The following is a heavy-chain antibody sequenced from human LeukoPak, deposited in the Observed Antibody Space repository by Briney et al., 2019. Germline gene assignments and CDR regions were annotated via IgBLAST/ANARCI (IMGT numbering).Heavy chain of an antibody. CDR1: GFTFSNAW. V-gene: IGHV3-15*01. J-gene: IGHJ4*02. CDR3: TTNPTVTTNRGF. CDR2: IKSKADGGTT. D-gene: IGHD4-17*01. Sequence: GGSLRLFCAASGFTFSNAWMSWVRQAPGKGLQWVGRIKSKADGGTTDYVAPVKGRFTISRDDSENMLYLQLNGLKTEDTAIYYCTTNPTVTTNRGFWGQGTLVTVSS.